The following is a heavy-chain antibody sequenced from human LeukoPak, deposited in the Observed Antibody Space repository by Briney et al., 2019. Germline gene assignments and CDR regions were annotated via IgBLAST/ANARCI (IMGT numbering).Heavy chain of an antibody. Sequence: ASVKVSCKASGGTFSSYAISWVRQAPGQGLEWMGGIIPIFGTANYAQKFQGRVTITADKSTSTAYMELSSLRSEDTAVYYCARDRKEVVVPAADAFDIWGQGTMVTVSS. D-gene: IGHD2-2*01. J-gene: IGHJ3*02. CDR3: ARDRKEVVVPAADAFDI. CDR2: IIPIFGTA. V-gene: IGHV1-69*06. CDR1: GGTFSSYA.